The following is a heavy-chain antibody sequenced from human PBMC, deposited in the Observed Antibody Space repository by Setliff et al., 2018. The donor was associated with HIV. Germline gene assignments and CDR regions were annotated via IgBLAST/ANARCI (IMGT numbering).Heavy chain of an antibody. CDR1: GYSFTDYA. J-gene: IGHJ4*02. CDR2: INIGNGDT. D-gene: IGHD6-6*01. Sequence: GASVKVSYKASGYSFTDYAMNWVRPAPGQGLEWMGWINIGNGDTKYSQDFHDRVTIIRDTPATTVYMELSSLRSDDMAVYYCARGWHSTSPNSYFDYWGQGSLVTVSS. V-gene: IGHV1-3*03. CDR3: ARGWHSTSPNSYFDY.